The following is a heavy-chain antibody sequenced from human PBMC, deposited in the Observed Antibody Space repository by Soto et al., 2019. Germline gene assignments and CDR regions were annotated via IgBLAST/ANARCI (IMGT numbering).Heavy chain of an antibody. V-gene: IGHV3-7*01. D-gene: IGHD1-1*01. J-gene: IGHJ6*03. CDR2: KKQDGSEK. Sequence: GGSLRLSCAASGFSIRDYWMTWVRQAPGKGLDWVANKKQDGSEKFYVDSLKGRFTISRDNAKNSVYLLMNSLRADDTAVYYCARGKDGRRAGTYYFDMDVWGKGTTVTVSS. CDR3: ARGKDGRRAGTYYFDMDV. CDR1: GFSIRDYW.